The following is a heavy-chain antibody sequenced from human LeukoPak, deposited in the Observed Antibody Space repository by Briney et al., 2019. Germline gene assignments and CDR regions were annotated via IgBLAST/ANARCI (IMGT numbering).Heavy chain of an antibody. CDR3: ARDYDSSGYFDY. D-gene: IGHD3-22*01. CDR2: ISGSGGST. Sequence: QPGGSLRLSCAASGFTLSSYAMSWVRQAPGKGLEWVSAISGSGGSTYYADSVKGRFTISRDNSKNTLYLQMNSLIAEDTAVYYCARDYDSSGYFDYWGQGTLVTVSS. J-gene: IGHJ4*02. CDR1: GFTLSSYA. V-gene: IGHV3-23*01.